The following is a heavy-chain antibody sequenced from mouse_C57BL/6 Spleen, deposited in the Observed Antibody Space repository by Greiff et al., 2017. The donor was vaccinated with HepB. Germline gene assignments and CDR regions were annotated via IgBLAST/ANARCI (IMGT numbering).Heavy chain of an antibody. CDR1: GYTFTSYW. V-gene: IGHV1-50*01. Sequence: QVQLQQPGAELVKPGASVKLSCKASGYTFTSYWMQRVKQRPGQGLEWIGEIDPSDSYTNYNQKFKGKPTLTVDTSSSTAYMQLSSLTSEDSAVYYCARCENVPDYFDYWGQGTTLTVSS. CDR2: IDPSDSYT. CDR3: ARCENVPDYFDY. J-gene: IGHJ2*01.